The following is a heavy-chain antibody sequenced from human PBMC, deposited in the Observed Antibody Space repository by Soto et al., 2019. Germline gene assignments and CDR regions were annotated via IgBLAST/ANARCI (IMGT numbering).Heavy chain of an antibody. V-gene: IGHV5-51*01. CDR3: ARHFPEQWLVLHSDYYYGMDV. D-gene: IGHD6-19*01. CDR2: IYPGDSDT. CDR1: GYGFTSYW. Sequence: PGESLKISCKGSGYGFTSYWIGWVRQMPGKGLEWMGIIYPGDSDTRYSPSFQGQVTISADKSISTAYLQWSSLKASDTAMYYCARHFPEQWLVLHSDYYYGMDVWGQGTTVTVSS. J-gene: IGHJ6*02.